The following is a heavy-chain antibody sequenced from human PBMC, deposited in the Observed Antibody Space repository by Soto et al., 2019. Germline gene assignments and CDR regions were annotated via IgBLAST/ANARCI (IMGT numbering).Heavy chain of an antibody. D-gene: IGHD5-18*01. V-gene: IGHV5-51*01. CDR3: ATHSRYSYALNWFDP. J-gene: IGHJ5*02. CDR2: IYPGDSDT. CDR1: GYSFTSYW. Sequence: PGESLKISCKGSGYSFTSYWIGWVRQMPGKGLEWMGIIYPGDSDTRYSPSFQGQVTISADKSISTAYLQWSSLKASDTAMYYCATHSRYSYALNWFDPWGQGTLVTVSS.